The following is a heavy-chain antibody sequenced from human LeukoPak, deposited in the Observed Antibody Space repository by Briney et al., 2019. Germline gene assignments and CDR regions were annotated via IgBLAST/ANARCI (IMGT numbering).Heavy chain of an antibody. CDR1: GFTFSSYW. Sequence: AGSLRLSCAASGFTFSSYWMHWVRQAPGKGLVCVSRIDTDGSDTSYADSVKGRFTISRDNAKNTLYLQMNSLRAEDTAVYYCVRDRYPAAREFDYWGQGTLVTVSS. V-gene: IGHV3-74*01. CDR2: IDTDGSDT. D-gene: IGHD2-2*01. J-gene: IGHJ4*02. CDR3: VRDRYPAAREFDY.